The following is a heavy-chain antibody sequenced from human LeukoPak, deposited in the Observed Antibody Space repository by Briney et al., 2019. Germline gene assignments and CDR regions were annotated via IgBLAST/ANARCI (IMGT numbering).Heavy chain of an antibody. V-gene: IGHV3-30*18. CDR1: GFTSSNYG. CDR3: AKGYYLSDY. Sequence: PGTSLRLSCAASGFTSSNYGMHWVRQAPGKGLEWVAVVSYDGSNKYYADSVKGRFTISRDNSKNTLYLHMNSLRAEDTAVYYCAKGYYLSDYWGQGTLVTASS. J-gene: IGHJ4*02. CDR2: VSYDGSNK. D-gene: IGHD2-8*01.